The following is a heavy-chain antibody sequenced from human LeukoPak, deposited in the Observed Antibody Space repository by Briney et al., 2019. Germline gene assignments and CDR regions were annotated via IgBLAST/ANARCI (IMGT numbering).Heavy chain of an antibody. D-gene: IGHD3-3*01. J-gene: IGHJ6*03. V-gene: IGHV1-8*01. CDR3: ARVSRKWLLWRYYYYYMDV. CDR1: GYTFTSYD. CDR2: MNPNSGNT. Sequence: ASVKVSCKASGYTFTSYDINWVRQATGQGLEWMGWMNPNSGNTGYAQKFQGRITMTRNTSISTAYMELSSLRSEDTAVYYCARVSRKWLLWRYYYYYMDVWGKGTTVTISS.